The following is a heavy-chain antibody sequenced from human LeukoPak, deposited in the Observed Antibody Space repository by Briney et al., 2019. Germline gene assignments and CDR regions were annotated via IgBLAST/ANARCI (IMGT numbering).Heavy chain of an antibody. CDR2: IWFDGSNK. V-gene: IGHV3-33*01. J-gene: IGHJ4*02. Sequence: GGSLRLSCAASGFTFSRYGMHWVRQAPGKGLEWVAVIWFDGSNKYYADSVKGRFTISRDNSRNTLYLQMNSLRAEDTAVYYCARVMRNYDSSFDCWGQGTLVTVPS. D-gene: IGHD1-7*01. CDR3: ARVMRNYDSSFDC. CDR1: GFTFSRYG.